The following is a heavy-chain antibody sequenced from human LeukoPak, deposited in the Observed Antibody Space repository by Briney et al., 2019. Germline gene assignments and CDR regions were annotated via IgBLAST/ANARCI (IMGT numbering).Heavy chain of an antibody. CDR2: IYTSGST. D-gene: IGHD6-13*01. V-gene: IGHV4-61*02. Sequence: SQTLSLTCTVSGGSISSGSYYWSWIRQPAGKGLEWIGRIYTSGSTNYNPSLKSRRTISVDTSTNQFSLKLSSLTAADTAVYYCASPPAGYSSSWCGNWGQGTLVTVSS. CDR1: GGSISSGSYY. CDR3: ASPPAGYSSSWCGN. J-gene: IGHJ4*02.